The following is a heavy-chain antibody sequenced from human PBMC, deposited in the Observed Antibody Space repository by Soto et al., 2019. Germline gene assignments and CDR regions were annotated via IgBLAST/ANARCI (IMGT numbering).Heavy chain of an antibody. D-gene: IGHD2-15*01. V-gene: IGHV1-69*02. CDR3: ARGVCSGGSCYSRPLDALDI. Sequence: EASVKVSCKASGGTFSSYTISWVRQAPGQGLEWMGRIIPILGIANYAQKFQGRVTITADKSTSTAYMELSSLRSEDTAVYYCARGVCSGGSCYSRPLDALDIWGQGTMVTVSS. CDR2: IIPILGIA. CDR1: GGTFSSYT. J-gene: IGHJ3*02.